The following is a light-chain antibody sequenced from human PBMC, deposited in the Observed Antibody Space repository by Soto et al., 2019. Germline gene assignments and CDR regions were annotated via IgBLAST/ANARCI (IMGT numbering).Light chain of an antibody. CDR1: SSNIGSNT. CDR2: SNN. J-gene: IGLJ3*02. CDR3: AAWDDSLNGVV. V-gene: IGLV1-44*01. Sequence: QTVVTQPPSASGTPGQRVTISCSGSSSNIGSNTVNWYQQLPVTAPKLLIYSNNQRPSGVPDRFSGSKSGTSASWAISGLQSEDEVDYYCAAWDDSLNGVVFGGGTQLTVL.